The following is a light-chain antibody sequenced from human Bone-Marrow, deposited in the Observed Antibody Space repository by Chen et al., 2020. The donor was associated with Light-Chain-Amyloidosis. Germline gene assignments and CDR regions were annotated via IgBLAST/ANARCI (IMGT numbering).Light chain of an antibody. CDR3: QSYDLSLYGAV. Sequence: QSLLTQPPSVSGAPRQRVTISCTGSSSNIGAGYDVHWYQQLPGIAPKLLIYGNNNRPSGVPDRFSGSKSGTSASLAITGLQAEDEADYYCQSYDLSLYGAVFGGGTRVTVL. V-gene: IGLV1-40*01. CDR2: GNN. CDR1: SSNIGAGYD. J-gene: IGLJ2*01.